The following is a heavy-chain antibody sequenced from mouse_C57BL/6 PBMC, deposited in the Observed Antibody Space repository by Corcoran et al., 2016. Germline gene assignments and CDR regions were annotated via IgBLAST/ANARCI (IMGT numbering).Heavy chain of an antibody. CDR1: GYTFTDYY. CDR3: ARTAYYGSSYAMDY. J-gene: IGHJ4*01. CDR2: INPNNGGT. D-gene: IGHD1-1*01. V-gene: IGHV1-26*01. Sequence: EVQLQQSGPELVKPGASVKISCKASGYTFTDYYMNWVKQSHGKSLEWIGDINPNNGGTSYNQKFKGKATLTVDKSSSTAYMELRSLTSEDSAVYYCARTAYYGSSYAMDYWGQGTSVTVSS.